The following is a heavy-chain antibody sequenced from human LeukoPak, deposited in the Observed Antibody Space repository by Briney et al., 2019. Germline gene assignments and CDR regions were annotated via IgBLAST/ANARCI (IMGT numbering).Heavy chain of an antibody. CDR3: ARGDYSGSYLHNWFDP. CDR1: GYTFTSYD. V-gene: IGHV1-8*01. CDR2: MNPNSGNT. D-gene: IGHD1-26*01. Sequence: ASVKVSCKASGYTFTSYDINWVRQATGQGLEWMGWMNPNSGNTGYAQKFQGRVTMTRNTSISTAYMELSSLRSEDTAVYHCARGDYSGSYLHNWFDPWGQGTLVTVSS. J-gene: IGHJ5*02.